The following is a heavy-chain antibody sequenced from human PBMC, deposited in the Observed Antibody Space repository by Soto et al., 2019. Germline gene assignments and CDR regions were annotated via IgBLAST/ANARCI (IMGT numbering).Heavy chain of an antibody. CDR3: AREETAWPLGYGLDA. CDR1: GFTFSSYS. J-gene: IGHJ6*02. V-gene: IGHV3-21*01. D-gene: IGHD2-21*02. Sequence: GGSLRLSCAASGFTFSSYSIHWVRQAPGRGLEWVSAITRNSDIYYADSVKGRFTISRDNAKNSVSLQMDSLRAEDTAVYYCAREETAWPLGYGLDAWGQGTPVTVSS. CDR2: ITRNSDI.